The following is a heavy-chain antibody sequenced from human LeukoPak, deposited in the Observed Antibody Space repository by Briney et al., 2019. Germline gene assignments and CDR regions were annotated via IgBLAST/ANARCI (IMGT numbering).Heavy chain of an antibody. CDR3: ASQEDIVVVPAAIDYYYYYMDV. D-gene: IGHD2-2*01. CDR2: IIPIFGTA. CDR1: GGTFSSYA. J-gene: IGHJ6*03. Sequence: ASVKVSCKASGGTFSSYAISWVRQAPGQGLEWMGGIIPIFGTANYAQKFQGRVTITADESTSTAYMELSSLGSEDTAVYYCASQEDIVVVPAAIDYYYYYMDVWGKGTTVTVSS. V-gene: IGHV1-69*13.